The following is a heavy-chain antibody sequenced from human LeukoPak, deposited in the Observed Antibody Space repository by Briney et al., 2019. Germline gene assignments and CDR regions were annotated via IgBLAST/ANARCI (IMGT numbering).Heavy chain of an antibody. Sequence: ASVKVSCKASGFTFTAYYMHWVRQAPGQGLEWMGWINPNSGGTNYAQKFQGRVTMTRDTSISTAYMELSRLRSDDTAVYYCARGEVTFGGVIDTWFDPWGQGTLVTVSS. CDR2: INPNSGGT. CDR3: ARGEVTFGGVIDTWFDP. J-gene: IGHJ5*02. V-gene: IGHV1-2*02. D-gene: IGHD3-16*02. CDR1: GFTFTAYY.